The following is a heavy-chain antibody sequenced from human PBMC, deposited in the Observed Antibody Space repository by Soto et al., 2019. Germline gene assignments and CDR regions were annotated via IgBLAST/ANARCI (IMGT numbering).Heavy chain of an antibody. J-gene: IGHJ4*02. CDR1: GFTFSIYA. Sequence: GGSLRLSCAASGFTFSIYAMSWVRQTPGKGLEWVSVIGGSSGSTYYADSVKGRFTISRDNSNNMLYLQMNSLRAGDTAVYYCAKARGSSTPAPGSYWGQGTLVTVSS. V-gene: IGHV3-23*01. CDR2: IGGSSGST. D-gene: IGHD2-2*01. CDR3: AKARGSSTPAPGSY.